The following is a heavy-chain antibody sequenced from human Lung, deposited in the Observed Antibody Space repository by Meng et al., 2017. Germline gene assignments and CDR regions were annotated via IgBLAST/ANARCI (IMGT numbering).Heavy chain of an antibody. CDR3: ARGPTTMAHDFDY. CDR2: INHSGST. V-gene: IGHV4-34*01. Sequence: PLWAPGLLRPCGTLSLTVVVPGGSFSVYYWGWIRQPPGKGLEWIGEINHSGSTNYNPSLENRATISVDTSQNNLSLKLSSVTAADSAVYYCARGPTTMAHDFDYWGQGTLVTVSS. CDR1: GGSFSVYY. D-gene: IGHD4-11*01. J-gene: IGHJ4*02.